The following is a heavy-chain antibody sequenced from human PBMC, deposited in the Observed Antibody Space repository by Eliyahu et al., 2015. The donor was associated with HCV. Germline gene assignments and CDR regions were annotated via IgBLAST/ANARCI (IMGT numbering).Heavy chain of an antibody. D-gene: IGHD6-19*01. CDR2: ISSSTSYI. Sequence: EVQLVESGGGLVKPGGSLRLSCAASGXTFXFYXXNWVRQAPGKGLEWVSSISSSTSYIYYADSVKGRFTISRDNAQNSLYLQMNSLRAEDTAVYYCAREYTSGWSRDYYYSMDVWGQGATVTVSS. J-gene: IGHJ6*02. CDR3: AREYTSGWSRDYYYSMDV. CDR1: GXTFXFYX. V-gene: IGHV3-21*01.